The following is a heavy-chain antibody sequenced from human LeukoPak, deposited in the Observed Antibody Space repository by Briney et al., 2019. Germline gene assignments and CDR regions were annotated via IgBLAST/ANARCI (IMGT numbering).Heavy chain of an antibody. CDR1: GYTFTSYG. V-gene: IGHV1-18*01. CDR3: ARDKGNIVIVPAALSADAFDI. D-gene: IGHD2-2*01. J-gene: IGHJ3*02. CDR2: ISAYNGNT. Sequence: GASVKVSCKASGYTFTSYGISWVRQAPGQGLEWMGWISAYNGNTNYVQNLQGRVTMTTDTSTSTVYMELRSLRSDDTAVYYCARDKGNIVIVPAALSADAFDIWGQGKMVTVSS.